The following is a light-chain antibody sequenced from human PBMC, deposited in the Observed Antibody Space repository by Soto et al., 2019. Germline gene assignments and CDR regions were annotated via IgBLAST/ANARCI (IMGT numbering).Light chain of an antibody. J-gene: IGLJ1*01. CDR3: SSYAGTYV. CDR2: EVS. Sequence: QSVLTQPPSAAGSPGQSVTISCTGASTDVGGYNYVSWYQQYPGKAPKLMIYEVSKRPSGVPDRFSGSKSGNTASLTVSGLQAEDEADYYCSSYAGTYVFGTGTRSPS. CDR1: STDVGGYNY. V-gene: IGLV2-8*01.